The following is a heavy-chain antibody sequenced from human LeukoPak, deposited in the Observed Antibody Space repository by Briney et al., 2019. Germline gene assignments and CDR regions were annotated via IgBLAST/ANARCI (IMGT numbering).Heavy chain of an antibody. CDR3: AREGNGYISEAFDI. J-gene: IGHJ3*02. Sequence: PGGSLRLSCAASGLTFSIYSMNWVRQAPGKGLEWVSSIGSSSSSIYYADSVKGRFTISRDNAKNSLYLQMNSLRAEDTAVYYCAREGNGYISEAFDIWDQGTMVTVSS. CDR1: GLTFSIYS. CDR2: IGSSSSSI. V-gene: IGHV3-21*01. D-gene: IGHD5-24*01.